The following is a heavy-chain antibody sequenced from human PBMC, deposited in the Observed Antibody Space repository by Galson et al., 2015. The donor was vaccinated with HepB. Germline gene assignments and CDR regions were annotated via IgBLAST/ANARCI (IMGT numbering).Heavy chain of an antibody. CDR3: AKGPTYSSSWYPLSNGYYGMDV. V-gene: IGHV3-23*01. CDR2: ISGSGGST. CDR1: GFTFSSYA. D-gene: IGHD6-13*01. J-gene: IGHJ6*02. Sequence: SLRLSCAASGFTFSSYAMSWVRQAPGKGLEWVSAISGSGGSTYYADSVKGRFTISRDNSKNTLYLQMNSLRAEDTAVYYCAKGPTYSSSWYPLSNGYYGMDVWGQGTTVTVSS.